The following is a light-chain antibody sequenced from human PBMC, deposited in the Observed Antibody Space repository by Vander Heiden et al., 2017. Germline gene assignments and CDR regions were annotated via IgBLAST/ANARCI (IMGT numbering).Light chain of an antibody. CDR3: QQYGSSPT. CDR1: QTVSSRY. V-gene: IGKV3-20*01. J-gene: IGKJ4*01. Sequence: DIVLTQSPGTLSLSPGERATLSCRASQTVSSRYLAWYQQKPGQAPRLLIYGASSRATGIPDRFSGSRSGTDFTLTVTRLEPEDSAVYYCQQYGSSPTFGGGTKVEIK. CDR2: GAS.